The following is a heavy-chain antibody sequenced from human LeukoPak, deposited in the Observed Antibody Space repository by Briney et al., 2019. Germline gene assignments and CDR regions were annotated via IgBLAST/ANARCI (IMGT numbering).Heavy chain of an antibody. D-gene: IGHD3-16*01. CDR2: ISGRGDRT. Sequence: GSLRLSCAASGFTFSSYAMSWVLQAPGKGLEWVSAISGRGDRTYYADSVKGRFTISRDNSKNTLYLQMNSLRAEDTAVYYCAKRKGGLRDPDYWGQGTLVTVSS. V-gene: IGHV3-23*01. J-gene: IGHJ4*02. CDR3: AKRKGGLRDPDY. CDR1: GFTFSSYA.